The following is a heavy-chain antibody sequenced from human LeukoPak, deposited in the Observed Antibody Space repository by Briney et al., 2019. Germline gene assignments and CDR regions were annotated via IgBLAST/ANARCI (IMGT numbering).Heavy chain of an antibody. J-gene: IGHJ4*02. CDR3: ARDPCSSINCPLRF. D-gene: IGHD2-2*01. CDR2: INHSGRT. Sequence: ASETLSLTCAVSGGSLSGSYCTWVRKSPGEGLEWIGEINHSGRTNYDPSLQSRVTISLDTTRSQFSLILRSVTAADTAVYYCARDPCSSINCPLRFWGQGTLVTVSS. CDR1: GGSLSGSY. V-gene: IGHV4-34*01.